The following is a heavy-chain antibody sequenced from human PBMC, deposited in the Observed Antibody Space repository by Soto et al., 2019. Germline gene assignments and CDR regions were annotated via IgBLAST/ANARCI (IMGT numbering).Heavy chain of an antibody. Sequence: EVQLLESGGGLVQPGGSLRLSCVASGFTFSSFAMSWVRQAPGKGLEWVSAISVSGGGSSYYADSVKGRFTISRDNSMNTLYLQMNSLSAEDTALYYCAKWARYCSTTTCRKWGQGTLVTVSA. J-gene: IGHJ1*01. CDR1: GFTFSSFA. CDR3: AKWARYCSTTTCRK. V-gene: IGHV3-23*01. CDR2: ISVSGGGSS. D-gene: IGHD2-2*01.